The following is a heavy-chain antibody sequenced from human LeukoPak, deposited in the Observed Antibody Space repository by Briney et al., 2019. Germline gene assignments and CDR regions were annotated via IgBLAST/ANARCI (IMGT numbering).Heavy chain of an antibody. D-gene: IGHD1-1*01. CDR2: IYYSGNT. CDR1: GGSISSYY. V-gene: IGHV4-39*07. CDR3: ARPNWNDLHFDY. J-gene: IGHJ4*02. Sequence: PSETLSLTCTVSGGSISSYYWGWIRQPPGKGLEWIGSIYYSGNTYYNPSLKSRVTISVDTSKNQFSLRLSSVTAADTAVYYCARPNWNDLHFDYWGQGTLVTVSS.